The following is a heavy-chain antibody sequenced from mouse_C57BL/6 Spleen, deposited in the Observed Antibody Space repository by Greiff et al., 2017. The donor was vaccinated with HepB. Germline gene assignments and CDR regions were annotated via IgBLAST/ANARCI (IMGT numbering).Heavy chain of an antibody. D-gene: IGHD1-1*01. CDR1: GYTFTSYW. CDR2: IDPNSGGT. J-gene: IGHJ2*01. CDR3: ARGTTVVAYYFDY. Sequence: QVQLQPGAELVKPGASVKLSCKASGYTFTSYWMHWVKQRPGRGLEWIGRIDPNSGGTKYNEKFKSKATLTVDKPSSTAYMQLSSLTSEDSAVYYCARGTTVVAYYFDYWGQGTTLTVSS. V-gene: IGHV1-72*01.